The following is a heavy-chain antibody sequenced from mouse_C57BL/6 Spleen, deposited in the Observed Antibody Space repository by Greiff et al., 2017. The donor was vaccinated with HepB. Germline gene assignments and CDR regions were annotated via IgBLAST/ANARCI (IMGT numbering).Heavy chain of an antibody. V-gene: IGHV3-6*01. CDR3: SVSYCGSSYAWFAY. J-gene: IGHJ3*01. CDR1: GFSITSGSY. D-gene: IGHD1-1*01. CDR2: ISYDGSN. Sequence: EVQLVESGPGLVKPSQSLSLTCSVTGFSITSGSYWNWLRQFPGNKLEWSGSISYDGSNNYNPSLKNRISITRDTSKNQFFLKLNSVTTEDTATYYCSVSYCGSSYAWFAYWGQGTLVTVSA.